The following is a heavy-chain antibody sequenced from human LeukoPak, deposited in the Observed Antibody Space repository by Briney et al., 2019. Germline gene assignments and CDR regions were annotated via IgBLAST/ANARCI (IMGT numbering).Heavy chain of an antibody. CDR3: ELYYYGSGSYYNADY. Sequence: SETLSLTCTVSGGSISSSSYYWGWIRQPPGKGLEWIGSIYYSGSTYYNPSLKSRVTISVDTSKNQFSLKLSSVTAADTAVYYCELYYYGSGSYYNADYWGQGTPVTVSS. J-gene: IGHJ4*02. D-gene: IGHD3-10*01. CDR1: GGSISSSSYY. V-gene: IGHV4-39*01. CDR2: IYYSGST.